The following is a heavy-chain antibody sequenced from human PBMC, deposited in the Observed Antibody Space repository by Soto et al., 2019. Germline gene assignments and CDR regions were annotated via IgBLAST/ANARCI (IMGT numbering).Heavy chain of an antibody. D-gene: IGHD2-2*01. CDR1: GGSISSSSYY. Sequence: QLQLQESGPGLVKPSETLSLTCTVSGGSISSSSYYWGWIRQPPGKGLEWIGSIYYSGSTYYNPSLKSRVTISVDTSKNQFSLKLSSVTAADTAVYYCARNIVLVPAANDYYYYGMDVWGQGTTVTVSS. CDR2: IYYSGST. CDR3: ARNIVLVPAANDYYYYGMDV. V-gene: IGHV4-39*01. J-gene: IGHJ6*02.